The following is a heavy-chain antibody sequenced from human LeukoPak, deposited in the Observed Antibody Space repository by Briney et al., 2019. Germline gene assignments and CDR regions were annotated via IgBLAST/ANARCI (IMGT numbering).Heavy chain of an antibody. D-gene: IGHD3-10*01. J-gene: IGHJ6*04. V-gene: IGHV4-59*01. CDR3: ARDGRRVNGLDV. CDR1: GVSISTYY. CDR2: TQYRGYA. Sequence: SETLSLTCTVSGVSISTYYWTWIRQSPGKGLEWIGYTQYRGYADYSASLKSRVTTSVETSKYLCTLRLSAVTTADTAVYNCARDGRRVNGLDVWVKGTTTTVTA.